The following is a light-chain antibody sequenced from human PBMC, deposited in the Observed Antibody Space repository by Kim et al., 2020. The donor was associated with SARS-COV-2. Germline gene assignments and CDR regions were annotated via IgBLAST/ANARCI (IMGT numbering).Light chain of an antibody. CDR3: QHYSRFPYT. CDR2: LAS. V-gene: IGKV1-5*03. CDR1: EAIDTW. Sequence: SASVGDRVTITCRASEAIDTWLAWYQQKPGKVPSLLIYLASTLENGVPSRFSGSGSGTEFTLTINGLQPDDFATYYCQHYSRFPYTFGQGTKLEI. J-gene: IGKJ2*01.